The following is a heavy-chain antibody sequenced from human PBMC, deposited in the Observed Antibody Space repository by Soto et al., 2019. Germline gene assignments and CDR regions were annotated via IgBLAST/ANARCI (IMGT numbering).Heavy chain of an antibody. Sequence: GGSLRLSCAASGITFSSYAMSWVRQAPGKGLEWVSGISGSGGSSYHADSVKGRFSISRDNSKNTLYLQMNSLRAEDTAMYYCAKYMDGYYRPFDCWGQGTLVTVSS. CDR1: GITFSSYA. CDR3: AKYMDGYYRPFDC. V-gene: IGHV3-23*01. J-gene: IGHJ4*02. D-gene: IGHD1-26*01. CDR2: ISGSGGSS.